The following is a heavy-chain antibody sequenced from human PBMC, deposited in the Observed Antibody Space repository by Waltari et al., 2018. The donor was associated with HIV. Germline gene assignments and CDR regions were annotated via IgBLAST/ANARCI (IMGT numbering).Heavy chain of an antibody. J-gene: IGHJ4*02. D-gene: IGHD2-15*01. CDR3: ARDPLGFCSGGSCHRDY. V-gene: IGHV3-21*01. CDR2: ISDNSAFI. CDR1: GSSFHNST. Sequence: EVHLVQSGGGLVKPGGSLTLSCAASGSSFHNSTMIWVRQAPGLVLEWVSSISDNSAFIYYADSVRGRFIISRENADNSMYLHMTGLKVDDTAMYYCARDPLGFCSGGSCHRDYWGQGSQVTVSS.